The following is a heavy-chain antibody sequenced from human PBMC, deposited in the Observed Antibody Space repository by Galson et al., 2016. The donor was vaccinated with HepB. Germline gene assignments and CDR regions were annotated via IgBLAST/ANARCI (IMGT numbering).Heavy chain of an antibody. CDR2: IFSGGTT. Sequence: SLRLSCAASGFSVSTTYMAWVRQSPGKGLESVSAIFSGGTTFYADSLMGRFTISRDSSSNTLYLQMRSLRAEDTAVYYCARDSGYNEHEGFDNWGQGTLVTVSS. V-gene: IGHV3-66*01. D-gene: IGHD5-12*01. CDR1: GFSVSTTY. J-gene: IGHJ4*02. CDR3: ARDSGYNEHEGFDN.